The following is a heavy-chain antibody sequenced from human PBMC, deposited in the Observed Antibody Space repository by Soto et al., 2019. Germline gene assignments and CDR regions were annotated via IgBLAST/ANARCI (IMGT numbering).Heavy chain of an antibody. V-gene: IGHV3-7*01. CDR2: IKQDGSEK. J-gene: IGHJ6*02. CDR3: AGAATYYDFWSGFDTYYYGMDV. D-gene: IGHD3-3*01. Sequence: GGSLRLSCAASGFTFSRYWMSWVRQAPGEGLEWVANIKQDGSEKYYVDSVKGRFTISRDNAKNSLYLQMNSLRAEDTAVYYCAGAATYYDFWSGFDTYYYGMDVWGQGTTVTVSS. CDR1: GFTFSRYW.